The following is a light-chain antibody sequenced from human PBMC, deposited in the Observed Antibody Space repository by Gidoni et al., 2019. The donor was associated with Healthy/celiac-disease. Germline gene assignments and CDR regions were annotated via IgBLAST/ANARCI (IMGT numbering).Light chain of an antibody. Sequence: EIVLPHSPATLSLSPGERATLSCSASQSVSSYLAGYQQKPGQAPRLLIYDASNRATGIPARFSGSGSGTDFTLTISSLEPEDCAVYYCQQRSNWPITFGQGTRLEIK. CDR3: QQRSNWPIT. V-gene: IGKV3-11*01. CDR2: DAS. CDR1: QSVSSY. J-gene: IGKJ5*01.